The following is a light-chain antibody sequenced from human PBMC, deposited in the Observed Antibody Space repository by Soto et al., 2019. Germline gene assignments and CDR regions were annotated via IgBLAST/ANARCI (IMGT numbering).Light chain of an antibody. J-gene: IGLJ1*01. CDR1: SGDVGAYNF. V-gene: IGLV2-14*01. CDR2: EVS. CDR3: SSYTSSSSDV. Sequence: QSALTQPASVSGSPGQSITISCTGTSGDVGAYNFVSWYQQYPGKAPKLMIYEVSHRPSGVSIRFSGSKSGNTASLTISGLQAEDEADYYCSSYTSSSSDVFGTGTKLTVL.